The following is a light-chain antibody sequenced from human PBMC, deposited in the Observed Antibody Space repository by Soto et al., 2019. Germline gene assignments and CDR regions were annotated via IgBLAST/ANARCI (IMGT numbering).Light chain of an antibody. CDR3: QQYNNWPRT. J-gene: IGKJ1*01. CDR2: GAS. V-gene: IGKV3-15*01. Sequence: ERVMTQSPATLSVSPRERATLSCRASQIVSSNLAWYQQKPGQAPRLLIYGASTRATGIPARFSGSGSGTEFTLTISSLQSEDFAVYYCQQYNNWPRTFGQGTKVDIK. CDR1: QIVSSN.